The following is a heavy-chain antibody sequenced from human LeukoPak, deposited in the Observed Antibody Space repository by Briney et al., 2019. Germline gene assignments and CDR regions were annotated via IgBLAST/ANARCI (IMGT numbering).Heavy chain of an antibody. Sequence: PGGSLRLSCAVSGFTLSSHSMHWVRQAPGQGLEWVAVMSYDGNNENYAESVKGRFTISRDNLKNTVFLQMNSLRTEDTAVYYCTRDAGSWTDFDYWGQGTLVSVSS. CDR1: GFTLSSHS. D-gene: IGHD3/OR15-3a*01. J-gene: IGHJ4*02. CDR3: TRDAGSWTDFDY. CDR2: MSYDGNNE. V-gene: IGHV3-30*04.